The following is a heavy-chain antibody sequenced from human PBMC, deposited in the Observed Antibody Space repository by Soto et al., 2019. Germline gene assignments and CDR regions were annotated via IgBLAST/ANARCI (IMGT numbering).Heavy chain of an antibody. CDR3: ARRNLSITIFGVVINNSPNWFDP. CDR2: IYYSGST. D-gene: IGHD3-3*01. Sequence: SETLSLTCTVSGGSISSSSYYWGWIRQPPGKGLEWIGSIYYSGSTYYNPSLKSRVTISVDTSKNQFSLKLSSVTAADTAVYYCARRNLSITIFGVVINNSPNWFDPWGQRTLVTVSS. CDR1: GGSISSSSYY. V-gene: IGHV4-39*01. J-gene: IGHJ5*02.